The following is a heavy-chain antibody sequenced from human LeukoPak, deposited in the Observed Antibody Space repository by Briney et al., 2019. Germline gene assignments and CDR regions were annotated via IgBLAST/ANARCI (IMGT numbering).Heavy chain of an antibody. Sequence: ASVKVSCKASGYTFTGYYMHWVRQAPGQGLEWMGRINPNSGGTNYAQKFQGRVTMTRDTSISTAYMELSRLRSDDTAVYYRARGYCSGGSCYYYFDYWGQGTLVTVSS. J-gene: IGHJ4*02. CDR2: INPNSGGT. V-gene: IGHV1-2*06. CDR1: GYTFTGYY. CDR3: ARGYCSGGSCYYYFDY. D-gene: IGHD2-15*01.